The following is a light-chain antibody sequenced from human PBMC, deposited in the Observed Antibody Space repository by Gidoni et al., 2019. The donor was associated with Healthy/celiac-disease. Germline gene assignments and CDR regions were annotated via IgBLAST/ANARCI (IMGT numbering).Light chain of an antibody. CDR3: QSADSSGTYEV. V-gene: IGLV3-25*03. Sequence: SYELTQPPSVSVSPGQTARITCSGDALPKQYAYWYQQKPGQAPVLVIYKDSERPSGMPERFSGSSSGKTVTLTISGVQAEDEADYYCQSADSSGTYEVFGGGTKLTVL. CDR2: KDS. CDR1: ALPKQY. J-gene: IGLJ3*02.